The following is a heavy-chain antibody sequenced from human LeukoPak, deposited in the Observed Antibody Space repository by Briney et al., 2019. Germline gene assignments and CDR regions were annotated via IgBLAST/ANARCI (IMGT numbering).Heavy chain of an antibody. D-gene: IGHD2-21*02. V-gene: IGHV3-23*01. CDR2: IAGSGDSS. CDR3: ARDRYCGGDCCYWHFDL. J-gene: IGHJ2*01. Sequence: GSLRLSCAASGITFTSYAMTWVRQAPGKGLEWVSSIAGSGDSSFYADSVKGRFIISRDNSKDTLYLQMNNLRVEDTAVYYCARDRYCGGDCCYWHFDLWGRGTLVTVSS. CDR1: GITFTSYA.